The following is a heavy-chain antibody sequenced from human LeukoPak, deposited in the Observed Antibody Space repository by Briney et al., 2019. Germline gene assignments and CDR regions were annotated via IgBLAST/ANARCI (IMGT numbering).Heavy chain of an antibody. CDR1: GCTFSSYA. CDR2: IIPILGIA. V-gene: IGHV1-69*04. D-gene: IGHD2-2*01. CDR3: ASPSSTSCYVPCYYYGMDV. Sequence: SVKVSCKASGCTFSSYAISWVRQAPGQGLEWMGRIIPILGIANYAQKFQGRVTITADKSTSTAYMELSSLRSEDTAVYYCASPSSTSCYVPCYYYGMDVWGQGTTVTVSS. J-gene: IGHJ6*02.